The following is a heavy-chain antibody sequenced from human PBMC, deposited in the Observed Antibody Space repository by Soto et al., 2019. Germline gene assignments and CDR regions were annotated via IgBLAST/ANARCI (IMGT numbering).Heavy chain of an antibody. CDR2: IYYSGST. CDR3: ASYRYCSGGSCFDAFDI. V-gene: IGHV4-31*03. CDR1: GGSISSGRYY. J-gene: IGHJ3*02. D-gene: IGHD2-15*01. Sequence: SETLSLTCTVSGGSISSGRYYWSWIRQHPGKGLEWIGYIYYSGSTYYNPSLKSRVTISVDTSKNQFSLKLSSVTAADTAVYYCASYRYCSGGSCFDAFDIWGQGTMVT.